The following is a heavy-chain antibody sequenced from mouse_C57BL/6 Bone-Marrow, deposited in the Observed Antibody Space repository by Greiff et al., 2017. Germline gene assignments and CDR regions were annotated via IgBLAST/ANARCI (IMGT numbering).Heavy chain of an antibody. J-gene: IGHJ4*01. V-gene: IGHV3-6*01. D-gene: IGHD2-2*01. Sequence: VQRVESGPALVNPSQSLSIPCPVTGYSITSGYSWNWIRQLPGNKLEWMGYIRYDGPTKYNPSLKTRISSTRATSKLRFFLKMNSVTNEGTADYYCARDEGLWGQGTTVTVAS. CDR3: ARDEGL. CDR2: IRYDGPT. CDR1: GYSITSGYS.